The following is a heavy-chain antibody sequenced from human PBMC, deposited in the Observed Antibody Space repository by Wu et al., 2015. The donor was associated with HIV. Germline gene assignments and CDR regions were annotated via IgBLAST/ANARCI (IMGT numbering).Heavy chain of an antibody. V-gene: IGHV1-69*13. CDR1: GGTFSSYA. CDR2: IIPIFGTA. Sequence: QVQLVQSGAEVKKPGSSVKVSCKASGGTFSSYAISWVRQAPGQGLEWMGRIIPIFGTANYAQKFQGRVTITADESTSTAYMELSSLRSEDTAVYYCARGKGSSRDVLYYSFDYWGQGTLVTGSPQ. D-gene: IGHD6-13*01. CDR3: ARGKGSSRDVLYYSFDY. J-gene: IGHJ4*02.